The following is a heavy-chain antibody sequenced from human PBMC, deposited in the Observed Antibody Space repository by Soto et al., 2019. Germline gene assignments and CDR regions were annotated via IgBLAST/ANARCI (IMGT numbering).Heavy chain of an antibody. CDR2: ISADKGNT. CDR1: GYTFTSNG. CDR3: ARDYEVTGSGWSIDY. D-gene: IGHD6-19*01. V-gene: IGHV1-18*01. Sequence: GASVKVSCKDSGYTFTSNGIRWMRQAPGQGLEWMGWISADKGNTNYAQRLQGRVTMTRDTSTSTAYMELRSLRSDDTAVYYCARDYEVTGSGWSIDYWGQGTLVTVSS. J-gene: IGHJ4*02.